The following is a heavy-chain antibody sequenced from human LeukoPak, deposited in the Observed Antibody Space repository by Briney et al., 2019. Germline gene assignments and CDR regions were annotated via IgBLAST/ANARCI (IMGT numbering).Heavy chain of an antibody. CDR3: AKECGRDYDDRAFDI. Sequence: GGSLRLSCAASGFTFSSYGMHWVRQAPGKGLEWVAVIWYDGSNKYYADSVKGRFTISRDNSKNTLYLQMNSLTAEDTAVYYCAKECGRDYDDRAFDIWGQGTMVTVSS. J-gene: IGHJ3*02. V-gene: IGHV3-33*06. CDR2: IWYDGSNK. D-gene: IGHD3-22*01. CDR1: GFTFSSYG.